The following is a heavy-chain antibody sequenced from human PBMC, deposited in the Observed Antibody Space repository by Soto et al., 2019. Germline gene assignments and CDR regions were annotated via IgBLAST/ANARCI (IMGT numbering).Heavy chain of an antibody. D-gene: IGHD3-22*01. CDR2: ISAYNGNT. Sequence: QVQLVQSGAEVKKPGASVKVSCKASGYTFTSYGISWVRQAPGQGLEWMGWISAYNGNTNYVQKLQGRVTMTTDTSTSTASVELRRLRSDDTAVYYCAASNPYYYDSSGYNWFDPWGQGTLVTVSS. J-gene: IGHJ5*02. CDR1: GYTFTSYG. V-gene: IGHV1-18*01. CDR3: AASNPYYYDSSGYNWFDP.